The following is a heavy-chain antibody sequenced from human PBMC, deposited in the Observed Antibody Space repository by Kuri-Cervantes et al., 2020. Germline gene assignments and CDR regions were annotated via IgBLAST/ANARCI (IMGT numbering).Heavy chain of an antibody. V-gene: IGHV4-4*07. J-gene: IGHJ5*02. CDR3: ARHDCGGDCYVYWFDP. D-gene: IGHD2-21*02. CDR2: IYTSGST. CDR1: GGSISSYY. Sequence: SETLSLTCTVSGGSISSYYWSWIRQPAGKGLEWIGRIYTSGSTNYNPALKRRVTMSVDTSKNQFSLKLSSVAVADTAVYYCARHDCGGDCYVYWFDPWGQGTLVTVSS.